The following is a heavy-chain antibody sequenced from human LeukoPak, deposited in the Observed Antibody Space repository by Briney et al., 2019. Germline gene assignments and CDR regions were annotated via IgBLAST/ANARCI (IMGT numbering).Heavy chain of an antibody. V-gene: IGHV4-59*01. CDR1: GGSISSYY. D-gene: IGHD2-15*01. Sequence: SVTLSLTCTVSGGSISSYYWSWVRQPPGKGLEWIGYIYYSGSTNYNPSLKSRVTISVDTSKNQFSLKLSSVTAADTAVYYCARSSGGFIGYYYYGMDVWGQGTTVTVSS. CDR3: ARSSGGFIGYYYYGMDV. CDR2: IYYSGST. J-gene: IGHJ6*02.